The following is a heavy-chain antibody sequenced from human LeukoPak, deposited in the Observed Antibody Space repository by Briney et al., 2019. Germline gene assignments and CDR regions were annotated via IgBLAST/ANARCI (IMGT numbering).Heavy chain of an antibody. D-gene: IGHD3-22*01. CDR3: ARAGHYYDSSGYSFGY. J-gene: IGHJ4*02. Sequence: GGSLRPSCAASGFTFSDYYMSWIRQAPGKGLEWVSYISSSGSTIYYADSVKGRFTISRDNAKNSLYLQMNSLRAEDTAVYYCARAGHYYDSSGYSFGYWGQGTLVTVSS. V-gene: IGHV3-11*01. CDR1: GFTFSDYY. CDR2: ISSSGSTI.